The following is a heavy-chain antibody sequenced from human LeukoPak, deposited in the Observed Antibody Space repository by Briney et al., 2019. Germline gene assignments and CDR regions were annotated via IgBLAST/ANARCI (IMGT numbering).Heavy chain of an antibody. J-gene: IGHJ3*02. CDR2: INSDGSST. D-gene: IGHD3-10*01. V-gene: IGHV3-74*01. Sequence: GGSLTLSCAASGFTSSSYWMHWVRQVPGKGLVWVSRINSDGSSTSYADSVKGRFTISRDNAKNTLYMQMNSLRAEDTAVYYCSTGSGHAFDIWGRGTMVTVSS. CDR3: STGSGHAFDI. CDR1: GFTSSSYW.